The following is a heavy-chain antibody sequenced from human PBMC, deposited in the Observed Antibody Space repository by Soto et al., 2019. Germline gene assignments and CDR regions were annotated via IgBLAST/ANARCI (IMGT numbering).Heavy chain of an antibody. CDR1: GYTFTSYG. V-gene: IGHV1-18*01. D-gene: IGHD3-10*01. Sequence: ASVKVSCKASGYTFTSYGISWVRQAPGQGLEWMGWISAYNGNTNYAQKLQGRVTMTTDTSTSTAYMELRSLRSDDTAVYYCARERYYGSGSYYTTNYYIDVWGKGTTVTV. J-gene: IGHJ6*03. CDR2: ISAYNGNT. CDR3: ARERYYGSGSYYTTNYYIDV.